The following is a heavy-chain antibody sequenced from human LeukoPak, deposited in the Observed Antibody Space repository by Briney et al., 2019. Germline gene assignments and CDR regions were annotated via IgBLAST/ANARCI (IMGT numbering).Heavy chain of an antibody. CDR2: IYPGDSDT. J-gene: IGHJ5*02. Sequence: GESLKISCKGSGYNFTSYWIGWVRQVPGKGLEWMGIIYPGDSDTRYSPSFQGQVTISADESISTAYLQWSSLKASDTAMYYCARSTDELWFGESPDQNWFDPWGQGTLVTVSS. V-gene: IGHV5-51*01. CDR1: GYNFTSYW. CDR3: ARSTDELWFGESPDQNWFDP. D-gene: IGHD3-10*01.